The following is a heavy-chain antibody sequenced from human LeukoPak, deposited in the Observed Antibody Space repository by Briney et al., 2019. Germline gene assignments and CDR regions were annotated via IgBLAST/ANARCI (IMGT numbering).Heavy chain of an antibody. CDR3: AISIRCLGGFYP. D-gene: IGHD3-3*01. J-gene: IGHJ5*01. CDR2: IYHSGST. Sequence: SETLSLTCSVSGYSISSGYYWGWIRQPPGKGLEWIGSIYHSGSTYYNPSLKSRVTNSIDTSKNQFSLKLSSVTADDTAVFYWAISIRCLGGFYPWGEESLVSVSS. CDR1: GYSISSGYY. V-gene: IGHV4-38-2*02.